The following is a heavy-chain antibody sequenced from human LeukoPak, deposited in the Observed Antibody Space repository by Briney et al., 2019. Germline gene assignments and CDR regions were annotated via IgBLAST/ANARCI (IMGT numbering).Heavy chain of an antibody. J-gene: IGHJ4*02. D-gene: IGHD3-22*01. CDR1: GFAFSSYG. V-gene: IGHV3-30*02. Sequence: GGSLRLSCAPSGFAFSSYGMHWVRQAPGKGLEWVAFIRSYGSNKYYADSVKGRFTISRDNSKNTLCLQMNSLRAEDTAVYYCAKDPGSDSSASPHFGSWGQGTLVTVSS. CDR2: IRSYGSNK. CDR3: AKDPGSDSSASPHFGS.